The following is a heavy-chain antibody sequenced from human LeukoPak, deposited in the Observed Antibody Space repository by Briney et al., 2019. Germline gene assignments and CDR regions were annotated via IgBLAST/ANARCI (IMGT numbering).Heavy chain of an antibody. V-gene: IGHV3-53*04. J-gene: IGHJ4*02. CDR1: GFTVSSNY. Sequence: PGGSLRLSCAASGFTVSSNYMSWVRQAPGKGLEWVSVIYSGGSTYYADSVKGRFTISRHNSKNTLYLQMNSLRAEDTALYYCAKEMKSGGWPFDYWGQGALVTVSS. CDR3: AKEMKSGGWPFDY. D-gene: IGHD2-15*01. CDR2: IYSGGST.